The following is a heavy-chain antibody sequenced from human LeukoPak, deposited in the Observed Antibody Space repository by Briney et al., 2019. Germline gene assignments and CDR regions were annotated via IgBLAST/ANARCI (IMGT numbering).Heavy chain of an antibody. D-gene: IGHD2-2*02. CDR2: IYYGGST. J-gene: IGHJ3*02. CDR1: GGSISSSNYY. CDR3: ARLDCSSTNCYTLGDAFDI. Sequence: WETLSLTCTVSGGSISSSNYYWGWIRQPPGKGLEWIGSTIYYGGSTYYNPSLKSRVTISVDSSKNQFSLKLNSVTAADTAVYYCARLDCSSTNCYTLGDAFDIWGQGTMVTVSS. V-gene: IGHV4-39*01.